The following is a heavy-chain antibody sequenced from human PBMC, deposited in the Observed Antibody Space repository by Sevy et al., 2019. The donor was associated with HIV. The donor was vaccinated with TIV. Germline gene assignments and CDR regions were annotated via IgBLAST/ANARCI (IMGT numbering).Heavy chain of an antibody. CDR3: VRLPRGSYYVDY. Sequence: GGSLRLSCAASGFTVSSNYMSWVRQAPGKGLEWVSVIYSGGSTYYADSVKGRFTISRDNSKNTLYLQMNSLRAEDTAVYYCVRLPRGSYYVDYWGQGTLVTVSS. CDR2: IYSGGST. D-gene: IGHD1-26*01. CDR1: GFTVSSNY. V-gene: IGHV3-53*01. J-gene: IGHJ4*02.